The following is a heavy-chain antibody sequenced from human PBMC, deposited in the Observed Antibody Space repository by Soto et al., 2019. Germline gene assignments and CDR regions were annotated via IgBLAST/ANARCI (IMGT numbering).Heavy chain of an antibody. CDR2: TIPILSMS. D-gene: IGHD3-10*01. CDR3: ATSYGSGSQAFDY. V-gene: IGHV1-69*02. J-gene: IGHJ4*02. Sequence: QVHLVQSGAELRKPGSSVRVSCKASGDTFNSYTINWVRQAPGQGLEWMGRTIPILSMSNYALKFQGRLTITADKSTSTAYMVLSSLRSEDTAIYYCATSYGSGSQAFDYWGQGALVTVSS. CDR1: GDTFNSYT.